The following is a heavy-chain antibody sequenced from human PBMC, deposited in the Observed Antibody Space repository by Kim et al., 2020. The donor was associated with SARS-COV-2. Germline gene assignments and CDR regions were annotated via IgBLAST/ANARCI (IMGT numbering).Heavy chain of an antibody. CDR3: GRGSYGHH. CDR1: GGSFSGYY. J-gene: IGHJ5*02. CDR2: INHSGST. Sequence: SETLSLTCAVYGGSFSGYYWSWIRQPPGKGLEWIGEINHSGSTNYNPSLKSRVTISVDTTKNQFSLKLSSVTAADTAVYYCGRGSYGHHWGPGNLVTVSS. D-gene: IGHD5-18*01. V-gene: IGHV4-34*01.